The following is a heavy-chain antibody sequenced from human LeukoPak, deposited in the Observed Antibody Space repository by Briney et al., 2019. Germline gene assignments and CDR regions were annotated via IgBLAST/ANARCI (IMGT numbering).Heavy chain of an antibody. D-gene: IGHD3-10*01. CDR1: GGSISSGGYY. V-gene: IGHV4-61*02. CDR2: IYPTRGT. Sequence: PSQTLSLTCTVSGGSISSGGYYWSWIRQPAGKGLEWIGRIYPTRGTNYNPSLKSRVTISGDTSKNQFSLKLTSVTAAGTAVYYCARVIASRGEFDYWGQGTLVTVSS. J-gene: IGHJ4*02. CDR3: ARVIASRGEFDY.